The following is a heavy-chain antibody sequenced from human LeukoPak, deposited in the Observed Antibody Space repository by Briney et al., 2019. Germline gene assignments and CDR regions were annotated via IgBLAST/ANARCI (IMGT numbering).Heavy chain of an antibody. CDR1: GFTFSSYW. CDR3: ARDLPKIKYYYDSSGYYG. J-gene: IGHJ4*02. CDR2: IKQDGSEK. Sequence: GGSLRLSCAASGFTFSSYWMSWVRQAPGKGLEWVANIKQDGSEKYYVDSVKGRFTISRDNAKNSLYLQMNSLRAEDTAVYYCARDLPKIKYYYDSSGYYGWGQGTLVTVSS. D-gene: IGHD3-22*01. V-gene: IGHV3-7*01.